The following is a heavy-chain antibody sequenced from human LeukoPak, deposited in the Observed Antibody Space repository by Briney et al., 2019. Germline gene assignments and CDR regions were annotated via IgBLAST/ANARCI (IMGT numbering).Heavy chain of an antibody. CDR3: ARVGTGTRSIDS. D-gene: IGHD1/OR15-1a*01. Sequence: ASVKVSCKTSGYTFTTYDINWVRQAPGQGLEWMGRISAYNGYTNYGQKLQGRVTMTTDTSTNTAYMELRSLRSDDTAVYYCARVGTGTRSIDSWGQGTLVTVSS. CDR1: GYTFTTYD. V-gene: IGHV1-18*01. CDR2: ISAYNGYT. J-gene: IGHJ4*02.